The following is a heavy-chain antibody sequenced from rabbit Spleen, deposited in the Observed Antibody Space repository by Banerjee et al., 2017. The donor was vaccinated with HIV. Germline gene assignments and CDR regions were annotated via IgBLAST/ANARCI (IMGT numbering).Heavy chain of an antibody. CDR3: ARDNDNAGYDFNL. CDR1: GLSFSSSYW. Sequence: QSLEESGGDLVKPGASLTLTCTASGLSFSSSYWISWVRQAPGKGLEWIADIYTGSSGSTYYASWAKGRFTISKTSSTAVTLQMTSLTVADTATYFCARDNDNAGYDFNLWGQGTLVTVS. J-gene: IGHJ4*01. D-gene: IGHD3-1*01. V-gene: IGHV1S40*01. CDR2: IYTGSSGST.